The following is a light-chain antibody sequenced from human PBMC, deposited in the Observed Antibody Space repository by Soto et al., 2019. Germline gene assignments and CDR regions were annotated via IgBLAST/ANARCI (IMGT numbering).Light chain of an antibody. Sequence: QPASVSGSPGQSITISCTGTSSDVGSYNLVSWYQQHPGKAPKLMIYEGSKRPSGVSNRFSGSKSGNTASLTISGLQAEDEADYYCCSYAGSSTSYVVFGGGTKLTVL. CDR3: CSYAGSSTSYVV. CDR1: SSDVGSYNL. J-gene: IGLJ2*01. V-gene: IGLV2-23*01. CDR2: EGS.